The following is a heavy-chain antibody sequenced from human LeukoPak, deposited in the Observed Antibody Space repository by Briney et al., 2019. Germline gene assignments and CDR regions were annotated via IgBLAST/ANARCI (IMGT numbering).Heavy chain of an antibody. CDR3: ARGFRYCSSTGCPQITRFQH. V-gene: IGHV4-34*01. J-gene: IGHJ1*01. Sequence: PSETLSLTCAVYGGSFSGYYWSWIRQPPGKGLEWIGEINHSGSTNYNPSLKSRVTISVDTSKNQFSLKLSSVTAADTAVYYCARGFRYCSSTGCPQITRFQHWGQGTLVTVSS. CDR1: GGSFSGYY. CDR2: INHSGST. D-gene: IGHD2-2*01.